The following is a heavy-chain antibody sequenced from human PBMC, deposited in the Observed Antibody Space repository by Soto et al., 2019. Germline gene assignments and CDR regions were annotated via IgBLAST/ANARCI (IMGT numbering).Heavy chain of an antibody. CDR3: ARDLPQPGAFDI. J-gene: IGHJ3*02. V-gene: IGHV4-59*01. D-gene: IGHD2-2*01. CDR2: IYYSGST. Sequence: PAETLSLTCTVSGGSISSYYWSWIRQPPGKGLEWIGYIYYSGSTNYNPSLKSRVTISVDTSKNQFSLKLSSVTAADTAVYYCARDLPQPGAFDIWGQGTMVTVSS. CDR1: GGSISSYY.